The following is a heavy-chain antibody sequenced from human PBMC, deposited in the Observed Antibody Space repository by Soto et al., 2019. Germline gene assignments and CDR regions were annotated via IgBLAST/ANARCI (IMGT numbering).Heavy chain of an antibody. D-gene: IGHD2-2*01. Sequence: QVQLVQSGAEVKKPESSVKVSCKTSGGTFVRHVIRWVRQAPGQGPEWMVKINPLSSIPNYAQKFQDRVTFTADTDSSTAYMELSMLRSDDTAVYYCTAPACAATWCSPSHNLDHWGQGTLVTVSS. CDR1: GGTFVRHV. CDR2: INPLSSIP. J-gene: IGHJ4*02. V-gene: IGHV1-69*09. CDR3: TAPACAATWCSPSHNLDH.